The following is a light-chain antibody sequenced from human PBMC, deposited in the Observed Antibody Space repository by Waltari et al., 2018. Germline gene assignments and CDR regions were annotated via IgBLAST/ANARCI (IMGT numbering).Light chain of an antibody. CDR2: GKN. CDR1: SLRSYY. Sequence: SSELTQDPAVSVALGQTVRITCQGDSLRSYYASWYQQKPRQAPVIVIYGKNNRPSGIPDRFSGSSSGNTASLTITGAQAEDEADYYCSSRDSSGNHVLFGGGTKLTVL. J-gene: IGLJ2*01. V-gene: IGLV3-19*01. CDR3: SSRDSSGNHVL.